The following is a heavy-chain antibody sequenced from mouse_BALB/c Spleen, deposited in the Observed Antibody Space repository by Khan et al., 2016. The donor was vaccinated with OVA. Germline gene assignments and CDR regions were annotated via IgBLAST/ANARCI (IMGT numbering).Heavy chain of an antibody. Sequence: EVQLQESGPGLVKPSQALSLTCTVTGYSLTSHYAWNWIRQFPGNKLEWMGYISYSGVTCYNPSLKSRISITRDTSKNQFFLQLNSVTTEDTATCYCARVWDVAYWGQGTLVTVSA. CDR3: ARVWDVAY. J-gene: IGHJ3*01. V-gene: IGHV3-2*02. CDR1: GYSLTSHYA. CDR2: ISYSGVT. D-gene: IGHD4-1*01.